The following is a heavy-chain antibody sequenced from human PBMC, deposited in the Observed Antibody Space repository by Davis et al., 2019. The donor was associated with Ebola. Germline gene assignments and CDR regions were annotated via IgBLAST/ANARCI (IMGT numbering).Heavy chain of an antibody. J-gene: IGHJ6*02. CDR2: ISWNSGSI. D-gene: IGHD6-13*01. Sequence: GGSLRLSCAASGFTFDDYAMHWVRQAPGKGLEWVSGISWNSGSIGYADSVKGRFTISRDNSKNSLYLQMNSLRTEDTSLYYCSKEGGSISIWYVGGGYYYGMDVWGQGTTVTVSS. V-gene: IGHV3-9*01. CDR1: GFTFDDYA. CDR3: SKEGGSISIWYVGGGYYYGMDV.